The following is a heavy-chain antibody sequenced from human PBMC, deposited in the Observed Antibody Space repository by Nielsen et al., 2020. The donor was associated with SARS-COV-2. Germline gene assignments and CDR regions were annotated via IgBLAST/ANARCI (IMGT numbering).Heavy chain of an antibody. CDR3: ARSPYNYASPLDR. J-gene: IGHJ4*02. CDR1: GYTFTSYG. D-gene: IGHD5-18*01. V-gene: IGHV1-3*01. CDR2: INPGNGDT. Sequence: ASVKVSCKSSGYTFTSYGISWVRQAPGQGLEWVGWINPGNGDTKYSQKFQGRVSLTRDTPATTAYMELTNLRSEDTAVYYCARSPYNYASPLDRWGQGTLVTVSS.